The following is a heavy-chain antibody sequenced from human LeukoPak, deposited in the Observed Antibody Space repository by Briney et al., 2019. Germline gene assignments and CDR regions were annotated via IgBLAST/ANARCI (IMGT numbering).Heavy chain of an antibody. CDR2: IYYSGST. V-gene: IGHV4-31*03. J-gene: IGHJ4*02. Sequence: SETLSLTCTVSGGSISSGGYYWSWIRQHPGKGLEWIGYIYYSGSTYYNPSLKSRVTISVDTSKNQFSLKLSSVTAADTAVYYCEGTAEGQYRIFDYWGQGTLVTVSS. D-gene: IGHD2-2*02. CDR1: GGSISSGGYY. CDR3: EGTAEGQYRIFDY.